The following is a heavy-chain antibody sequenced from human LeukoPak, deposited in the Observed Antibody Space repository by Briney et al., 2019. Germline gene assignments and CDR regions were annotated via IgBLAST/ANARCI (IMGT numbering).Heavy chain of an antibody. D-gene: IGHD6-13*01. CDR1: GYTFTSYG. J-gene: IGHJ5*02. CDR2: INPNSGGT. CDR3: ARGSSSRSTKTNWFDP. V-gene: IGHV1-2*04. Sequence: ASVKVSCKASGYTFTSYGISWVRQAPGQGLEWMGWINPNSGGTNYAQKFQGWVTMTRDTSISTAYMELSRLRSDDTAVYYCARGSSSRSTKTNWFDPWGQGTLVTVSS.